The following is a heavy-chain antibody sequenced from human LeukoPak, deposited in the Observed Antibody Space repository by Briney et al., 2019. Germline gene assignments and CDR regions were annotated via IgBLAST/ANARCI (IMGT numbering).Heavy chain of an antibody. CDR2: TYYRSKWYN. CDR3: ARDLDGGWFDFDS. J-gene: IGHJ4*02. CDR1: GDSVSSNSAA. Sequence: SQTLSLTCAISGDSVSSNSAAWNWIRQSPSRGLEWLGRTYYRSKWYNNYVISVKSRITTNPDTSKNQYSLQLNSVTPDDTAVYYCARDLDGGWFDFDSWGQGTLVTVSS. V-gene: IGHV6-1*01. D-gene: IGHD6-19*01.